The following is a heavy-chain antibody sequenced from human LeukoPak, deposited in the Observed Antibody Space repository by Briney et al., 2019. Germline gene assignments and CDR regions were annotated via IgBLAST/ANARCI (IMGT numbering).Heavy chain of an antibody. D-gene: IGHD3-16*02. J-gene: IGHJ4*02. CDR1: GGSFSGYY. Sequence: SETLSLTCAVYGGSFSGYYWSWIRQPPGKGLEWIGEINHSRSTNYNPSLKSRVTISVDTSKNQFSLKLSSVTAADTAVYYCARGSRYDYVWGSYRFTAADYFDYWGQGTLVTVSS. CDR2: INHSRST. CDR3: ARGSRYDYVWGSYRFTAADYFDY. V-gene: IGHV4-34*01.